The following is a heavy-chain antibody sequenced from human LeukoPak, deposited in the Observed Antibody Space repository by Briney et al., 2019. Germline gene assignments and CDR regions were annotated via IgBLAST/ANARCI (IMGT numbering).Heavy chain of an antibody. J-gene: IGHJ4*02. Sequence: GGSLRLSCVASGLTVSSYSMNWVRQVPGKGLEWVSYISSSSSTIYYADSVKGRFTISRDNAENSLDLQMNSLRDEDTAVYYCARARASGRSGFDYWGQGTLVTVSS. CDR1: GLTVSSYS. CDR3: ARARASGRSGFDY. V-gene: IGHV3-48*02. D-gene: IGHD2-15*01. CDR2: ISSSSSTI.